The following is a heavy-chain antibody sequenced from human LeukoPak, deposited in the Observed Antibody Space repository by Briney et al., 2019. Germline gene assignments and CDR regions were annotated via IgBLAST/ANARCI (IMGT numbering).Heavy chain of an antibody. V-gene: IGHV3-21*04. CDR2: ISNISTYI. CDR3: AKDFSGGWGVRHAFDI. D-gene: IGHD3-10*01. J-gene: IGHJ3*02. Sequence: GGSLRLSCAASGFTFSGYTMTWVRQAPGKGLEWVSSISNISTYIYYADSVKGRFTISRDNSKNTLYVQMNSLRAEDTAVYYCAKDFSGGWGVRHAFDIWGQGTVVTVSS. CDR1: GFTFSGYT.